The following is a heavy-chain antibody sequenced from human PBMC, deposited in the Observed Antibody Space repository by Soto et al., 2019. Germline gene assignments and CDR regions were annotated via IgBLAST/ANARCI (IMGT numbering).Heavy chain of an antibody. CDR1: GFTFSDYA. Sequence: VQLVESGGGVVQPGRSLRLSCAASGFTFSDYAMHWVRQAPGKGLEWVAVVSHDGRNTHYADSVKGRFTISRDSSKNTASLEMTSLRAKDTAVYYGAKGGRQWLVTSDFNYWGQGALVTVSS. V-gene: IGHV3-30*18. J-gene: IGHJ4*02. CDR2: VSHDGRNT. D-gene: IGHD6-19*01. CDR3: AKGGRQWLVTSDFNY.